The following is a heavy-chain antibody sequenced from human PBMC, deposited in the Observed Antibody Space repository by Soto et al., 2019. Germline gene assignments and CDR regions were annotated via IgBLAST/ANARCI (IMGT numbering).Heavy chain of an antibody. D-gene: IGHD3-10*01. J-gene: IGHJ4*02. Sequence: PSETLSLTCAVYGGSFSGYYWSWIRQPPGKGLEWIGEINHSGSTNYNPSLKSRVTISVDTSKNQFSLKLSSVTAADTAVYYCARVTGSGVNYFDYWGQGTLVTVS. CDR1: GGSFSGYY. CDR3: ARVTGSGVNYFDY. CDR2: INHSGST. V-gene: IGHV4-34*01.